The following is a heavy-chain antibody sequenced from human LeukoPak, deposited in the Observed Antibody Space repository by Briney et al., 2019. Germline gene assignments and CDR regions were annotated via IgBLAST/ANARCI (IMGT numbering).Heavy chain of an antibody. Sequence: ASVKVSCKASGFTFTGYYMHWVRQAPGQGLEGMGWINPNSGGTNYAQKFQGRVTMTRDTSISTAYMELSRLRSDDTAVYYCAIFLWFGELADRWGQGTLVTVSS. CDR3: AIFLWFGELADR. J-gene: IGHJ5*02. CDR1: GFTFTGYY. D-gene: IGHD3-10*01. V-gene: IGHV1-2*02. CDR2: INPNSGGT.